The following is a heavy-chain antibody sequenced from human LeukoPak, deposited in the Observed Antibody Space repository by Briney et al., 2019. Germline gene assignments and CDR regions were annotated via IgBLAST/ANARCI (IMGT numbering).Heavy chain of an antibody. CDR2: IYPGDSDT. CDR3: ARHGYDFWSGYSFDY. J-gene: IGHJ4*02. Sequence: GGSLQISCKGSGSSFTSYWIGWGRQVPGKGVEWMGIIYPGDSDTRYSPSFQGQVTMSDDKSISTAYLQWSSLKASDTAMYYCARHGYDFWSGYSFDYWGQGTLVTVSS. D-gene: IGHD3-3*01. CDR1: GSSFTSYW. V-gene: IGHV5-51*01.